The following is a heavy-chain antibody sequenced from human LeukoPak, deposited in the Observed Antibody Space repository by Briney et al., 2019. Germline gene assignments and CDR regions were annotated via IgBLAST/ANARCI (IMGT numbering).Heavy chain of an antibody. Sequence: GGSLRLSCAASGFTFSCYWMSWVRQAPGKVLWWVVNIKQDGSERYYVDSVKGRFTIARDNAKNALYLYMSSLVAEATVVYYCARERGGSAFDIWGQGTMVTVSS. V-gene: IGHV3-7*01. CDR3: ARERGGSAFDI. J-gene: IGHJ3*02. CDR2: IKQDGSER. CDR1: GFTFSCYW. D-gene: IGHD3-10*01.